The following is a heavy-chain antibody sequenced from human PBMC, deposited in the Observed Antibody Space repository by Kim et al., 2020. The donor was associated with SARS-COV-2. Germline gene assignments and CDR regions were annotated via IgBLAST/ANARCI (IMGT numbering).Heavy chain of an antibody. J-gene: IGHJ2*01. D-gene: IGHD3-10*01. CDR2: ISTDDDA. Sequence: GGSLRLSCAASGFAVSSYYINWLRQAPGKGLEWVSYISTDDDAVYADSVRGRFTLSRDNSQNTLFLQMNNLRVDDTAIYYCAKRGFLDLWGRGTLVTVSS. V-gene: IGHV3-53*01. CDR3: AKRGFLDL. CDR1: GFAVSSYY.